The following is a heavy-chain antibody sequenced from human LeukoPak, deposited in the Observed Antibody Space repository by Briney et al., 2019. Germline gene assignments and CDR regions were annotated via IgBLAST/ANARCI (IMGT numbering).Heavy chain of an antibody. CDR2: IGRTMDTR. V-gene: IGHV3-48*04. J-gene: IGHJ5*02. D-gene: IGHD3-10*01. Sequence: GGSLRLSCAASGFTFSIYSMNWVRQAPGKALEWVSHIGRTMDTRYADSVKGRFTISRDNAKNSLYLQMNSLGAEDTAVYYCARDKESRGSGSYHWFDPWGQGTLVTVSS. CDR1: GFTFSIYS. CDR3: ARDKESRGSGSYHWFDP.